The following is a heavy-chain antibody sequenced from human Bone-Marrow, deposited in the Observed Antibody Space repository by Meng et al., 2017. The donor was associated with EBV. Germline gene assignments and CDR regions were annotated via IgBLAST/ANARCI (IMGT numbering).Heavy chain of an antibody. CDR1: GFSRTCHWVG. V-gene: IGHV2-5*01. CDR3: AHIMAARPLDY. J-gene: IGHJ4*02. Sequence: TLEEAPPPLVQPEPTLLLSCTFSGFSRTCHWVGLGWLRPPQGKALEWLAVLSWNDDNRYSPTLKSRLTITKDTNKYQVVLRITNTDPVAADTYYCAHIMAARPLDYWGQGTLVTVSS. D-gene: IGHD6-6*01. CDR2: LSWNDDN.